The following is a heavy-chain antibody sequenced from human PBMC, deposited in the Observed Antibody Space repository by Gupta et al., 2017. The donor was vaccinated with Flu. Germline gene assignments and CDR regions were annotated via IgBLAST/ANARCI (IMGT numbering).Heavy chain of an antibody. J-gene: IGHJ4*02. CDR1: GGSISSSSYY. Sequence: QLQLQESGPGLVKPSETLSLTCTVSGGSISSSSYYWGWIRQPPGKGLEWIGSIYYSGSTYYNPSLKSRVTISVDTSKNQFSLKLSSVTAADTAVYYCARPSQKQWLVSHWGQGTLVTVSS. D-gene: IGHD6-19*01. CDR3: ARPSQKQWLVSH. CDR2: IYYSGST. V-gene: IGHV4-39*01.